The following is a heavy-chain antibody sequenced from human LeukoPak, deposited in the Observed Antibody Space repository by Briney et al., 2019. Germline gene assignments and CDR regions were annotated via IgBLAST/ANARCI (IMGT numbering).Heavy chain of an antibody. CDR2: IKQDGSEK. J-gene: IGHJ4*02. CDR1: GFTFSSYW. V-gene: IGHV3-7*01. Sequence: GGSLTLSCAASGFTFSSYWMTWVRQAPGKGLEWVTNIKQDGSEKYYVDSVKGRFTISRDNAKNSLYVEMNSLRAEDAAVYYCVRGLYSTSGHWGQGTLVTVSS. D-gene: IGHD2-2*01. CDR3: VRGLYSTSGH.